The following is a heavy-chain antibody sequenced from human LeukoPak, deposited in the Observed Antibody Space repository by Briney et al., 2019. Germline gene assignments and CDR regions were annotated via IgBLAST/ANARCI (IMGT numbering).Heavy chain of an antibody. CDR1: GYSFTSYW. J-gene: IGHJ4*02. CDR2: IYPGDSDT. CDR3: ASTRYDFWSGYYFSPAFFDY. V-gene: IGHV5-51*01. D-gene: IGHD3-3*01. Sequence: GESLKISCKGSGYSFTSYWIGWVRQMPGKGLEWMGIIYPGDSDTRYSPSFQGQVTISADKSISTAYLQWSSLKASDTAMYCCASTRYDFWSGYYFSPAFFDYWGQGTLVTVSS.